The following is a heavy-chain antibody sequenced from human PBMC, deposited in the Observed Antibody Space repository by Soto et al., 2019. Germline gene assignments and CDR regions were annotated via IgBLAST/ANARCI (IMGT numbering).Heavy chain of an antibody. CDR1: GFTFSRYW. J-gene: IGHJ4*02. CDR3: AKDTVVTSFDY. V-gene: IGHV3-7*01. Sequence: PASGFTFSRYWMSWVRQAPGKGLEWVANIKQDGSEKYYVDSVKGRFTISRDNAKNSLFLQMNSLRAEDTAVYYCAKDTVVTSFDYWGQGTLVTVSS. D-gene: IGHD2-15*01. CDR2: IKQDGSEK.